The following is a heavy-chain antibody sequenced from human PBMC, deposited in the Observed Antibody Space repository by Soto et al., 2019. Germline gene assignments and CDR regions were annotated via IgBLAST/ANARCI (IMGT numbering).Heavy chain of an antibody. CDR2: ISHDGGNE. V-gene: IGHV3-30*18. CDR1: GFSFSTYG. Sequence: QVHLEESGGGVVQPGRSLRLSCAASGFSFSTYGMHWVRQAPGKGLEWVAVISHDGGNEYYADSVKGRFTISRDSSKNTVYLQMNNVRAEDTAVYYCAKDPIIGYTRGYFDFWGLGTLVTVSS. D-gene: IGHD5-18*01. J-gene: IGHJ2*01. CDR3: AKDPIIGYTRGYFDF.